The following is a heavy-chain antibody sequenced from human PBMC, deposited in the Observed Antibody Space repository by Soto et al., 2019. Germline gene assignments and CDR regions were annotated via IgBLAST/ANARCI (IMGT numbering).Heavy chain of an antibody. J-gene: IGHJ4*02. CDR2: IYYSGST. CDR1: GGSISSGDYY. Sequence: QVQLQESGPGLVKPSQTLSLTCTVSGGSISSGDYYWSWIRQPPGKGLEWIGYIYYSGSTYYNPFLKSRVTISVDTSKNHFSLKLSSVTAADTAVYYCATINLGSTRLDDWGQGTLVTVSS. CDR3: ATINLGSTRLDD. V-gene: IGHV4-30-4*01. D-gene: IGHD2-2*01.